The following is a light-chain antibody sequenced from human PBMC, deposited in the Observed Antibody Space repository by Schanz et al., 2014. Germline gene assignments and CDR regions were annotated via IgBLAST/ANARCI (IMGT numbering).Light chain of an antibody. CDR3: SSYASSRSWV. CDR2: DVS. V-gene: IGLV2-14*01. CDR1: SSDIGGYNY. J-gene: IGLJ3*02. Sequence: QSALTQPASVSGSPGQSITISCTGTSSDIGGYNYVSWYQQHPGKAPKLMIYDVSHRPSGVSNRFSGSKSGNTASLTISGLQAEDEADYYCSSYASSRSWVFGGGTKLTVL.